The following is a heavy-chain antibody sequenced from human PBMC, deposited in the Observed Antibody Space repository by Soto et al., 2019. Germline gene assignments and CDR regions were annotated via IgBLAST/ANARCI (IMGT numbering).Heavy chain of an antibody. CDR2: IIPISETT. V-gene: IGHV1-69*06. CDR1: GGTFSSLD. D-gene: IGHD3-22*01. J-gene: IGHJ6*02. Sequence: QVQLVQSGAEVKKPGSSVKVSCKASGGTFSSLDINWVRQAPGQGLEWMGGIIPISETTNYAQIFQGRVSIVSDKYPSTAYRELSGLSSEEAAVSYCAKARLSHAYNSGSYDSYGQALDVWGQGTAVAVTS. CDR3: AKARLSHAYNSGSYDSYGQALDV.